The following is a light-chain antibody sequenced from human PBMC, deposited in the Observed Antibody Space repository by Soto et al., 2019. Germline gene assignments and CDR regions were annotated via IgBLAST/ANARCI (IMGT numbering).Light chain of an antibody. CDR1: SSDVGGSNF. J-gene: IGLJ1*01. CDR2: DVA. CDR3: VSYTSSTTYV. Sequence: QSVLTQPASVSYSPGQSITISCTGTSSDVGGSNFVSWYQQHPGKPPKLIIYDVANRPSGVSNRFSGSKSGSTASLIISRLQTEDEADYYCVSYTSSTTYVFGTGTKV. V-gene: IGLV2-14*03.